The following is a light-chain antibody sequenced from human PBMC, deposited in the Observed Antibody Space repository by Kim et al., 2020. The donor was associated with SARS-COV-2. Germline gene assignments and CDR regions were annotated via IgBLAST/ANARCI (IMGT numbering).Light chain of an antibody. CDR3: SAWDSSLSAWV. V-gene: IGLV10-54*04. J-gene: IGLJ3*02. Sequence: QAATPSGTSNTNNVGNRGAAWLQQFQGHPPRFLSYRDNTRPSGISQRFSAPRSGTTASLTISGFQPEYEADYYCSAWDSSLSAWVFGGGTQLTVL. CDR1: TNNVGNRG. CDR2: RDN.